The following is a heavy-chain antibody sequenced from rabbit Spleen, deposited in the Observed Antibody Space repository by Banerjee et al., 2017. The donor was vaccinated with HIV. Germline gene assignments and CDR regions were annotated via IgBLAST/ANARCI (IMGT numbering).Heavy chain of an antibody. J-gene: IGHJ4*01. Sequence: QEQLEESGGGLVKPEGSLTLTCKASGVSLNDKDVMCWVRQAPGKGLEWIACAYAGSSDSTYSATWAKGRFTISKTSSTTVTLQMTSLTAADTATYFCARDLAGVIGWNFNLWGQGTLVTVS. CDR3: ARDLAGVIGWNFNL. V-gene: IGHV1S45*01. CDR2: AYAGSSDST. D-gene: IGHD4-1*01. CDR1: GVSLNDKDV.